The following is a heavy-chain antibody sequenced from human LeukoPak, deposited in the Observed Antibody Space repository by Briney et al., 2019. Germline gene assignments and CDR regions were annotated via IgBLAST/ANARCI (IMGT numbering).Heavy chain of an antibody. CDR2: INPNSGGT. CDR3: ARESDSSLTFIDY. CDR1: GYTFTGYY. D-gene: IGHD4-11*01. Sequence: GASVKVSCKASGYTFTGYYMHWVRQAPGQGLAWMGWINPNSGGTNYAQKFQGRVTMTRDTSISTAYMGLSRLRSDDTAVYYCARESDSSLTFIDYWGQGTLVTVSS. V-gene: IGHV1-2*02. J-gene: IGHJ4*02.